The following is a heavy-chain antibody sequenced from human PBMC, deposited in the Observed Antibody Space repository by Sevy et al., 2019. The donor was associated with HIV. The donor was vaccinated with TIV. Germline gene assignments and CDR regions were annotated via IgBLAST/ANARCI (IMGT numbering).Heavy chain of an antibody. CDR3: ARGRKTTQEWLEELDYYYGMDV. CDR2: IRYDGSNK. Sequence: GESLKISCAASGFTFSTYDMHWVRQAPGKGPEWVAYIRYDGSNKYYGDSVRGRFTISRDNSKSTLYVQLNSLRAEDTAVYYCARGRKTTQEWLEELDYYYGMDVWGQGTSVTVSS. D-gene: IGHD2-8*01. J-gene: IGHJ6*02. CDR1: GFTFSTYD. V-gene: IGHV3-30*02.